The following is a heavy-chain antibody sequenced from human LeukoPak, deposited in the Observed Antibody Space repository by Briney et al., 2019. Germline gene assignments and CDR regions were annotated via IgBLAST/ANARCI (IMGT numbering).Heavy chain of an antibody. D-gene: IGHD6-6*01. CDR3: AGAVRAARGQDAFDI. CDR1: GFTFSTYG. V-gene: IGHV3-30*03. CDR2: ISYDGSNK. Sequence: GGSLRLSCAASGFTFSTYGMHWVRQAPGKGLEWVAVISYDGSNKYYADSVKGRFTISRDNSKNTLYLQMNSLRAEDTAVYYCAGAVRAARGQDAFDIWGQGTMVTVSS. J-gene: IGHJ3*02.